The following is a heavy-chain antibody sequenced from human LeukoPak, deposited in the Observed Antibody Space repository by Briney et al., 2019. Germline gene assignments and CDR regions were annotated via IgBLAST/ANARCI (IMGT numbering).Heavy chain of an antibody. CDR3: ARTTERWLQLGIDY. J-gene: IGHJ4*02. V-gene: IGHV4-39*07. CDR1: GGSISSSFYY. CDR2: IYHSGST. D-gene: IGHD5-24*01. Sequence: PSETLSLTCTVSGGSISSSFYYWGWIRQPPGKGLEWIGSIYHSGSTYYNPSLKSRVTISVDTSRNQFSLKLSSVTAADTAVYYCARTTERWLQLGIDYWGQGTLVTVSS.